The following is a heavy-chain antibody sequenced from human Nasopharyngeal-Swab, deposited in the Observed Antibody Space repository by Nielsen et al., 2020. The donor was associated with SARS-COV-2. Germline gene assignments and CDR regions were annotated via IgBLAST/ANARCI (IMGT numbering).Heavy chain of an antibody. CDR1: GGSFSGYY. Sequence: SETLSLTCAVYGGSFSGYYWSWIRQPPGKGLEWIGYIYYSGSTNYNPSLKSRVTISVDTSKNQFSLKLSSVTAADTAVYYCARESDYYDSSGSLGDAFDIWGQGTMVTVSS. D-gene: IGHD3-22*01. CDR3: ARESDYYDSSGSLGDAFDI. CDR2: IYYSGST. J-gene: IGHJ3*02. V-gene: IGHV4-59*01.